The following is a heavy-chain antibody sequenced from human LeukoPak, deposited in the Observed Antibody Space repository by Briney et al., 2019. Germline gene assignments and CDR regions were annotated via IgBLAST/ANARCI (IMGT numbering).Heavy chain of an antibody. CDR2: IIPIFGTA. D-gene: IGHD4-23*01. Sequence: SVKVSCKASGGTFSSYAISWVRQAPGQGLEWMGGIIPIFGTANYAQKFQGRVTITTDESTSTAYMELSSLRSGDTAVYYCAGDIDTVVTFNAFDIWGQGTMVTVSS. CDR1: GGTFSSYA. V-gene: IGHV1-69*05. J-gene: IGHJ3*02. CDR3: AGDIDTVVTFNAFDI.